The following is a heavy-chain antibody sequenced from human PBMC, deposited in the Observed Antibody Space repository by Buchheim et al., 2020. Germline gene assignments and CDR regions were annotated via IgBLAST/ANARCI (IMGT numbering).Heavy chain of an antibody. V-gene: IGHV3-30*03. CDR2: ISYDGSNK. CDR3: ARDFYSGYGYFDY. J-gene: IGHJ4*02. D-gene: IGHD5-12*01. Sequence: QVQLVESGGGVVQPGRSLRLSCAASGFTFSSYDMHWVRQAPGKGLEWVAVISYDGSNKYYADSVKGRFTISRDNSKNTLYLQMNSLRAEDTAVYYCARDFYSGYGYFDYWGQGTL. CDR1: GFTFSSYD.